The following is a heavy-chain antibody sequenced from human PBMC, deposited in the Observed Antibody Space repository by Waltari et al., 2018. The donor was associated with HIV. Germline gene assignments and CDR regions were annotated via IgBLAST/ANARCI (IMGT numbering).Heavy chain of an antibody. J-gene: IGHJ6*02. V-gene: IGHV4-34*01. Sequence: QVQLQQWGAGLLKPSETLSLTCAVYGGSFSGYYWSWIRQPPGKGLEWIGEINHSGSTTYNPSLKSRVTISVDTSKNQFSLKLSSVTAADTAVYYCARGGMITFGGVIAPYYGMDVWGQGTTVTVSS. CDR3: ARGGMITFGGVIAPYYGMDV. CDR2: INHSGST. CDR1: GGSFSGYY. D-gene: IGHD3-16*02.